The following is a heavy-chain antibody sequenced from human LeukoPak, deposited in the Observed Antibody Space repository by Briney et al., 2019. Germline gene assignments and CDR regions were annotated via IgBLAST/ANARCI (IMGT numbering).Heavy chain of an antibody. Sequence: GGSLTLSCAASGFTFRSYGMHWVRQAPGKGLEWVAYTRDDGSKNWYGDSVKGRFTISRDNPKNTLYLQMKSLRGEDTAVYYCTNGDCRGGRCSSGAYWGRGTLVTVSS. D-gene: IGHD2-15*01. V-gene: IGHV3-30*02. J-gene: IGHJ4*02. CDR2: TRDDGSKN. CDR1: GFTFRSYG. CDR3: TNGDCRGGRCSSGAY.